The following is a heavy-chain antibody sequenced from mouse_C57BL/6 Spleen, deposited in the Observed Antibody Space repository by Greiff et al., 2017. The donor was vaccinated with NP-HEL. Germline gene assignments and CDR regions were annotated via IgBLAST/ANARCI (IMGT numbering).Heavy chain of an antibody. CDR3: ARSPYTTVQGNRNYFDY. CDR2: INPNNGGT. V-gene: IGHV1-18*01. Sequence: EVQLQQSGPELVKPGASVKIPCKASGYTFTDYNMDWVKQSHGKSLEWIGDINPNNGGTIYNQKFKGKATLTVDKSSSTAYMELRSLTSEDTAVYYCARSPYTTVQGNRNYFDYWGQGTTLTVSS. J-gene: IGHJ2*01. D-gene: IGHD1-1*01. CDR1: GYTFTDYN.